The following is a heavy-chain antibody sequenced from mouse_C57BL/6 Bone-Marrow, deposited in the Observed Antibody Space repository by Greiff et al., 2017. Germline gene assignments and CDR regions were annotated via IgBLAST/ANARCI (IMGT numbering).Heavy chain of an antibody. CDR2: FYPGSGSI. V-gene: IGHV1-62-2*01. D-gene: IGHD2-3*01. CDR1: GYTFTEYT. Sequence: VQRVESGAELVKPGASVKLSCKASGYTFTEYTIHWVKQRSGQGLEWIGWFYPGSGSIKYNEKFKDKATLTADKSSSTVYMELSRLTSEDSAVYFCARHEGWLLPFDYWGQGTTLTVSS. CDR3: ARHEGWLLPFDY. J-gene: IGHJ2*01.